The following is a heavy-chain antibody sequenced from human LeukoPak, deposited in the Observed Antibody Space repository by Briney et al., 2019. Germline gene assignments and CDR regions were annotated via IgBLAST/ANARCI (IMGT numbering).Heavy chain of an antibody. J-gene: IGHJ4*02. CDR3: ARASASVVPACDY. Sequence: ASVKVSCKTSEYTFIDYYIHWVRQAPGQGLEWMGWINPNSGGTNYAQKFQGRVTMTRDTSISTAYMELSRLRSDDTAVYYCARASASVVPACDYWGQGTLVTVSS. V-gene: IGHV1-2*02. D-gene: IGHD2-2*01. CDR1: EYTFIDYY. CDR2: INPNSGGT.